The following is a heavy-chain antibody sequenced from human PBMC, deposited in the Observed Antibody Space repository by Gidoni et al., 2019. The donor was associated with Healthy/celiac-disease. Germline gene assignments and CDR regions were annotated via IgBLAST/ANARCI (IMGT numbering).Heavy chain of an antibody. Sequence: QITLKESGPTLVKPTQTLTLTCTFSGFSLSTSGVGVGWIRQPPGKALEWLALIYWDDDKRYSPSLKSRLTITKDTSKNQVVLTMTNMDPVDTATYYCAHSVTGGTIFGVVRYFDYWGQGTLVTVSS. J-gene: IGHJ4*02. CDR2: IYWDDDK. CDR3: AHSVTGGTIFGVVRYFDY. V-gene: IGHV2-5*02. D-gene: IGHD3-3*01. CDR1: GFSLSTSGVG.